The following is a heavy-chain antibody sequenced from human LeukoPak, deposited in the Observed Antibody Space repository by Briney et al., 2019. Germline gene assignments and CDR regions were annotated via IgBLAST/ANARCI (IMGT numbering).Heavy chain of an antibody. V-gene: IGHV5-51*01. CDR3: ARQPNYFDTRGYLSHAFDI. CDR1: GYRFSNYW. Sequence: GESLKISCKGSGYRFSNYWIAWGRQMPGKGLEWMGLIYPGDSDTKYSPSFQGQVTISADKSISTAYLQWSSLRASDTAMYYCARQPNYFDTRGYLSHAFDIWGQGTMVTVS. CDR2: IYPGDSDT. D-gene: IGHD3-22*01. J-gene: IGHJ3*02.